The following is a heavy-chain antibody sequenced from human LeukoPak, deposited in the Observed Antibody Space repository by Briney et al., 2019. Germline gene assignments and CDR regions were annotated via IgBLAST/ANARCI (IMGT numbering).Heavy chain of an antibody. CDR2: IYTSGRS. J-gene: IGHJ4*02. CDR3: AKGESTSSPTGFDY. Sequence: SETLSLTCTVSGGSISSSYWSWIRQPAGKGLEWIGRIYTSGRSNYSPSPKSRVTMSVDTSKNQISLNLSSVTAADTAVYYCAKGESTSSPTGFDYWGQGTLVTVSS. V-gene: IGHV4-4*07. CDR1: GGSISSSY. D-gene: IGHD6-6*01.